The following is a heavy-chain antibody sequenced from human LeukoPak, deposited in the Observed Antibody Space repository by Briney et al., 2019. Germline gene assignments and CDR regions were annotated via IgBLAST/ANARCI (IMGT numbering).Heavy chain of an antibody. V-gene: IGHV4-59*12. CDR2: IYYSGST. Sequence: TSETLSLTCTVSGGSISSYYWSWIRQPPGKGLEWIGYIYYSGSTNYNPSLKSRVTISVDTSKNQFSLKLSSVTAADTAVYYCGRDRRATYYYDSSGYYSDSWGQGTLVTVSS. J-gene: IGHJ4*02. CDR1: GGSISSYY. D-gene: IGHD3-22*01. CDR3: GRDRRATYYYDSSGYYSDS.